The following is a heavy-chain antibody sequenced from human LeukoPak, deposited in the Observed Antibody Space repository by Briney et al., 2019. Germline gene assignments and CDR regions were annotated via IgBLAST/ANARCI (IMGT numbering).Heavy chain of an antibody. D-gene: IGHD4-17*01. Sequence: TGGSLRLSCAASGFTFSSYAMSWIRQAPGKGLEWVSAMSASGGSTDYADSVKGRFTISRDNSKNTLYLQMSNLRAEDTAVYYCAKGGGNHDYGDYDDWFDPWGQGTLVTVSS. V-gene: IGHV3-23*01. CDR3: AKGGGNHDYGDYDDWFDP. CDR1: GFTFSSYA. CDR2: MSASGGST. J-gene: IGHJ5*02.